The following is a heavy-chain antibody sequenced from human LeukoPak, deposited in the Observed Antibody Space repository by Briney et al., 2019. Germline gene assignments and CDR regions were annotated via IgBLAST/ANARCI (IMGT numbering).Heavy chain of an antibody. D-gene: IGHD2-2*01. V-gene: IGHV3-21*01. Sequence: PGGSLRLSCAASGFTFSSYSMNWVRQAPGKGLEWVSSISSSSSYIYYADSVKGRFTISRDNAKNSLYLQMNSLRAEDTAVYYCARDSCSSTSCLIPLDYWGQGTLVTVSS. J-gene: IGHJ4*02. CDR1: GFTFSSYS. CDR3: ARDSCSSTSCLIPLDY. CDR2: ISSSSSYI.